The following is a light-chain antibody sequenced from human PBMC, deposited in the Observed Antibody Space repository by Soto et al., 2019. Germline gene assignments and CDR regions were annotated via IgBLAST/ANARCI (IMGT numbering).Light chain of an antibody. V-gene: IGKV3-20*01. Sequence: DIGLTQSPDTLSLSPGERATLSCRASQSVSNNYLALYQQKPGQAPRLLIYGASNRATGIPDRFSGIGSGTDFTLTISRLEPEDFAVYYCQQYGSSGTFGQGTKVDIK. CDR3: QQYGSSGT. J-gene: IGKJ1*01. CDR2: GAS. CDR1: QSVSNNY.